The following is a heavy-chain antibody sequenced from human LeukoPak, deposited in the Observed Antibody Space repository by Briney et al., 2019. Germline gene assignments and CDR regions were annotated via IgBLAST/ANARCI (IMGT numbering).Heavy chain of an antibody. CDR3: ARRGVGLSGNYPVFDY. CDR1: GGSILTTNW. V-gene: IGHV4-4*02. Sequence: PSGTLSLTCAVSGGSILTTNWWSWVRQLPGKGLEWIGEVHLSGTSNYNPSLKSRVSMSIDKSKNQLSLNLSSVTAADTAVYYCARRGVGLSGNYPVFDYWGQGTLVTVSS. J-gene: IGHJ4*02. CDR2: VHLSGTS. D-gene: IGHD1-26*01.